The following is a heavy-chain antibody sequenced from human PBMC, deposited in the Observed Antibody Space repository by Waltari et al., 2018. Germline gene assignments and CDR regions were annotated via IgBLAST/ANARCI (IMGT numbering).Heavy chain of an antibody. CDR1: GFTFSNYW. CDR3: GRGYNDRRLDY. CDR2: SKHDWTGT. Sequence: EVQLVESGGGLVQPGGSLRLSCEVSGFTFSNYWMYWGRQVPGKGLECVARSKHDWTGTICADSVQSRFTISRDDGKNTLYLQMNSLRGEDTAVYFCGRGYNDRRLDYWGQGTLVTVSS. D-gene: IGHD3-22*01. V-gene: IGHV3-74*01. J-gene: IGHJ4*02.